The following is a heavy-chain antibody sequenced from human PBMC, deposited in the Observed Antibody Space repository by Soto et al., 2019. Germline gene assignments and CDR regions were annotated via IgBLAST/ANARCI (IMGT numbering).Heavy chain of an antibody. CDR2: ISDCVDLI. V-gene: IGHV3-23*01. CDR3: AKRQGTGLAAKNCDC. Sequence: PEGTLRLSCAAAGFPFSNHAMHSVRQTHVKGLEWGSGISDCVDLIYDADSVKGRFSMSRDNSENMLYLQMTNLRAEDTATYFCAKRQGTGLAAKNCDCWGQGTLVTVSS. J-gene: IGHJ4*02. CDR1: GFPFSNHA. D-gene: IGHD2-15*01.